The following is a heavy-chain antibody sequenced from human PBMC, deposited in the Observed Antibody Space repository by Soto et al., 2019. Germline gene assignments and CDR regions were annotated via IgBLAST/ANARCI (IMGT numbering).Heavy chain of an antibody. CDR3: ARERAARAHPLDHDAFDI. D-gene: IGHD6-6*01. CDR1: GYTFTSYG. J-gene: IGHJ3*02. Sequence: GASVNVSCKASGYTFTSYGISWVRQAPGQGLEWMGWISAYNGNTNYAQKLQGRVTMTTDTSTSTAYMELRSLRSDDTAVYYCARERAARAHPLDHDAFDIWGQGTMVTVSS. V-gene: IGHV1-18*01. CDR2: ISAYNGNT.